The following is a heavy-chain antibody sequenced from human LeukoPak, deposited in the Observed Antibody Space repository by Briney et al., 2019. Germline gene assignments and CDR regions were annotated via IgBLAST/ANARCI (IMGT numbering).Heavy chain of an antibody. Sequence: GGSVRLSCEASGFTFSSYAMSWVRQAPGKGLEWVSLISGSGGSTPYADSVKGRFTISRDNSKNTLYLEMNSLRAEDTAVYYCAKIHDFWSGYLDYWGQGTLVTVSS. CDR1: GFTFSSYA. V-gene: IGHV3-23*01. CDR3: AKIHDFWSGYLDY. D-gene: IGHD3-3*01. CDR2: ISGSGGST. J-gene: IGHJ4*02.